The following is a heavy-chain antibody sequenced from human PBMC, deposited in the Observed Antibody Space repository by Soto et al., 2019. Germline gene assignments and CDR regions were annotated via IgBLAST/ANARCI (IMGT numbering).Heavy chain of an antibody. CDR3: AGGPRLFDY. D-gene: IGHD6-6*01. CDR1: GFTFSSYG. Sequence: LRLSCAASGFTFSSYGMHWVRQAPGKGLEWVAVISYDGSNKYYADSVKGRFTISRDNSKNTLYLQMNSLRAEDTAVYYCAGGPRLFDYWGQGTLVTVSS. J-gene: IGHJ4*02. V-gene: IGHV3-30*03. CDR2: ISYDGSNK.